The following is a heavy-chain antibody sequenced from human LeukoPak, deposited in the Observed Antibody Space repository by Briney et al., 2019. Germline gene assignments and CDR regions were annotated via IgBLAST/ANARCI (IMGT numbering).Heavy chain of an antibody. Sequence: PSETLSLTCTVSGASISSSSYYWGWIRQSPGKGLEWIGSIYYSGSTYFNPSLKSRVTMSVDTSKNHFPLKLTSVTAADTAVYYCARHPGYYDSSGYYVSAFDIWGQGTMVTVSS. D-gene: IGHD3-22*01. CDR2: IYYSGST. CDR3: ARHPGYYDSSGYYVSAFDI. J-gene: IGHJ3*02. CDR1: GASISSSSYY. V-gene: IGHV4-39*01.